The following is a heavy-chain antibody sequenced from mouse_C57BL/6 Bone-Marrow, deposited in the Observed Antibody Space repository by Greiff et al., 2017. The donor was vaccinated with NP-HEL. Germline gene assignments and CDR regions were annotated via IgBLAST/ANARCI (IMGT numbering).Heavy chain of an antibody. CDR3: VRHETGRDFAY. D-gene: IGHD4-1*01. J-gene: IGHJ3*01. V-gene: IGHV10-1*01. CDR1: GFSFNTYA. Sequence: EVQRVESGGGLVQPKGSLKLSCAASGFSFNTYAMNWVRQAPGKGLEWVARIRSKSNNYATYYADSVKDRFTISRDDSESMLYLQMNNLKTEDTAMYYCVRHETGRDFAYWGQGTLVTVSA. CDR2: IRSKSNNYAT.